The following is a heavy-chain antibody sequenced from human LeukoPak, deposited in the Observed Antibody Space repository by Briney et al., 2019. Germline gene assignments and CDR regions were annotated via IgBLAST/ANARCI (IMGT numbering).Heavy chain of an antibody. D-gene: IGHD3-10*01. CDR3: ARGPSITMVRGGQWYYYMDV. Sequence: ASVKVSCKASGYTLTAYNLHWVRQAPGQGLEWMGLINPSGGSTNYAQKFQGRVTMTRDTSTSTVYMELSSLRSEDTAVYYCARGPSITMVRGGQWYYYMDVWGKGTTVTISS. V-gene: IGHV1-46*01. J-gene: IGHJ6*03. CDR1: GYTLTAYN. CDR2: INPSGGST.